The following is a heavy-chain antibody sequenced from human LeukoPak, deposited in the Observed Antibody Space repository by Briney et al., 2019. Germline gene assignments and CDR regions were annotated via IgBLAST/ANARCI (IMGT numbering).Heavy chain of an antibody. V-gene: IGHV4-59*01. CDR2: IYYSGST. Sequence: SETLSLTCTVSGGSISSYYWSWIRQPPGKGREWIGYIYYSGSTNYNPSLKSRVTISVDTSKNQFSLKLSSVTAADTAVYYCARVPLYSSSGGYYYYYMDVWGKGTTVTVSS. D-gene: IGHD6-6*01. CDR3: ARVPLYSSSGGYYYYYMDV. CDR1: GGSISSYY. J-gene: IGHJ6*03.